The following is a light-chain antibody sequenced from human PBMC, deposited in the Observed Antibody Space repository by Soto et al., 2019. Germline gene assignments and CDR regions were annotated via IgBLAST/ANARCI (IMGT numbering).Light chain of an antibody. CDR1: QSVSSY. V-gene: IGKV3-11*01. J-gene: IGKJ4*01. Sequence: EIVLTQSAATLSLSPGERATLSSRASQSVSSYLAWYQQKPGQAPRLLIYDASNRATGIPARFSGSGSGTDFTLTISSLEPEDFAVYYCQQRSNWPLTFGGGTKVDIK. CDR2: DAS. CDR3: QQRSNWPLT.